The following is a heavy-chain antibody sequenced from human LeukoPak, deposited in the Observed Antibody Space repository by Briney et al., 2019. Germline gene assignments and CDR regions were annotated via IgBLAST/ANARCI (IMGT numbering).Heavy chain of an antibody. V-gene: IGHV4-61*02. CDR3: GGGGNSSGWYMVLRNFAY. CDR2: IYTSGST. CDR1: GGSISSGSYY. D-gene: IGHD6-19*01. Sequence: PSETLSLTCTVSGGSISSGSYYWSWIRQPAGKGLEWIGRIYTSGSTNYNPSLKSRVTISVDTSKNQFSLKLSSVTAADTAVYYCGGGGNSSGWYMVLRNFAYWGREP. J-gene: IGHJ4*02.